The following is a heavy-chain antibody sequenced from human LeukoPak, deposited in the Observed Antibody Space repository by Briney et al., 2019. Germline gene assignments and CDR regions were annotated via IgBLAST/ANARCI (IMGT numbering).Heavy chain of an antibody. CDR3: ARMLGSAWELYYFDY. D-gene: IGHD1-26*01. Sequence: ASVKVSCKASGYTFTSYGISWVRQAPGQGLEWMGWISAYNGNTNYAQKLQGRVTMTTDTSTGTAYMELRSLRSDDTAVYYCARMLGSAWELYYFDYWGQGTLVTVSS. CDR2: ISAYNGNT. CDR1: GYTFTSYG. V-gene: IGHV1-18*01. J-gene: IGHJ4*02.